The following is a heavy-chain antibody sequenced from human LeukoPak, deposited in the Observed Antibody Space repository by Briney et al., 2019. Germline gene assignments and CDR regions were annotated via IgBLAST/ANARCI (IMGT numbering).Heavy chain of an antibody. CDR3: AKDKDPWKSTAISDFDY. Sequence: PGGSLRLSCAASGFTVSSNEMSWVRQAPGKGLEWVSSISGGSTYYADSRKGRFTISRDNSKNTLHLQMNSLRAEDTAVYFCAKDKDPWKSTAISDFDYWGQGSLVTVSS. CDR2: ISGGST. D-gene: IGHD1-1*01. J-gene: IGHJ4*02. V-gene: IGHV3-38-3*01. CDR1: GFTVSSNE.